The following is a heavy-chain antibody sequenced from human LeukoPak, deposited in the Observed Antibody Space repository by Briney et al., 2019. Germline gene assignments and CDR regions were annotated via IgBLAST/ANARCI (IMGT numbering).Heavy chain of an antibody. CDR2: ISRSGTYI. D-gene: IGHD3-22*01. Sequence: GGSLRLSCAASGFTFSISNMNWVRQAPGKGLAWVSSISRSGTYIYYADSVKGRFTISRDNAKNTLYLQMNSLRAEDTAVYYCARRGYDSSGYYGYFDYWGQGTLVTVSS. V-gene: IGHV3-21*01. J-gene: IGHJ4*02. CDR3: ARRGYDSSGYYGYFDY. CDR1: GFTFSISN.